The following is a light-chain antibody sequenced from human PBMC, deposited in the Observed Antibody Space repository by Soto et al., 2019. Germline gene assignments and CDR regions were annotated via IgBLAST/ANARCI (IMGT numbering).Light chain of an antibody. V-gene: IGKV3-15*01. CDR1: ESVSSN. Sequence: ETVMTQSPVTLSVSPGERATLSCRASESVSSNLAWYQQKRGQAPRLLIYGASTRATGIPARFSGSGSGTEFTLTISSLQSEDFAVDYCQQYSYWPRTFGQGT. CDR3: QQYSYWPRT. J-gene: IGKJ1*01. CDR2: GAS.